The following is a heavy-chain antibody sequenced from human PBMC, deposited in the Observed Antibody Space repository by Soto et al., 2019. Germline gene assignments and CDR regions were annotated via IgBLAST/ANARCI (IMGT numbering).Heavy chain of an antibody. CDR2: IYYSGST. V-gene: IGHV4-59*08. CDR1: GGSISSYY. Sequence: SETLSLTCTVSGGSISSYYWSWIRQPPGKGLEWIGYIYYSGSTNYNPSLKSRVTISVDTSKNQFSLKLSSVTAADTAVYYCARQARGSYDFWSGYYPNYYSYYYYMDVWGKGTTVTVSS. CDR3: ARQARGSYDFWSGYYPNYYSYYYYMDV. D-gene: IGHD3-3*01. J-gene: IGHJ6*03.